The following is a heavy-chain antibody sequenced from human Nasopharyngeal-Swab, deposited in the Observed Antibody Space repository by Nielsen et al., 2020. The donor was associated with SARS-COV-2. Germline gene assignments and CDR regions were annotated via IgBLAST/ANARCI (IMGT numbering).Heavy chain of an antibody. CDR1: GASISSLNW. CDR3: ARTYYYGSGTFYKNNWFDP. D-gene: IGHD3-10*01. Sequence: SETLSLTCTVSGASISSLNWWSWVRQTPERGLEWIGEMFHTGSSNYNPSLKSRVTISVDTSKNQFSLKLTSVTAADTAVYFCARTYYYGSGTFYKNNWFDPWGQGTLVTVSS. J-gene: IGHJ5*02. V-gene: IGHV4-4*02. CDR2: MFHTGSS.